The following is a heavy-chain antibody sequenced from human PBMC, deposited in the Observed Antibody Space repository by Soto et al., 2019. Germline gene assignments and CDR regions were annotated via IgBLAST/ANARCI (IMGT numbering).Heavy chain of an antibody. CDR3: ARMDADYKYSAIDV. CDR1: GFSLSNPRMG. Sequence: QVTLKESGPVLVKPTETLTLTCTVSGFSLSNPRMGVSWIRQPPGKPLEWLAHFFSDAERSYSASMQSRRTMSTDTSVIQVVLTMTNMDPVDTATYFCARMDADYKYSAIDVWGQGTTVTFS. D-gene: IGHD6-25*01. CDR2: FFSDAER. J-gene: IGHJ6*02. V-gene: IGHV2-26*01.